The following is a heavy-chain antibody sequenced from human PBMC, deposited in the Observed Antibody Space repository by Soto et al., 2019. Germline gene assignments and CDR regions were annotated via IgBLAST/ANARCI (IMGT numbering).Heavy chain of an antibody. Sequence: QVQLVESGGGVVQPGRSLRLSCAASGFTFSSYGMHWVRQAPGKGLEWVAVISYDGSNKYYADSVKGRFTISRDNSKNTLYLQMNSLRAEDTAVYYCAKDSEAARHEYWGQGTLVTVSS. V-gene: IGHV3-30*18. CDR1: GFTFSSYG. J-gene: IGHJ4*02. CDR2: ISYDGSNK. D-gene: IGHD6-6*01. CDR3: AKDSEAARHEY.